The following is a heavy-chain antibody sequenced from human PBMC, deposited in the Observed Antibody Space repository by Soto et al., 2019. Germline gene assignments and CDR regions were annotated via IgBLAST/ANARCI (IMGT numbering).Heavy chain of an antibody. D-gene: IGHD3-10*01. Sequence: GASVKVSCKASGYTFTGYYMHWVRQAPGQGLEWMGWINPNSGGTNYAQKFQGRVTMTRDTSISTAYMELSRLRSDDTAVYYCARVEGETMGFNYWGQVTLVTVSS. CDR1: GYTFTGYY. J-gene: IGHJ4*02. CDR2: INPNSGGT. V-gene: IGHV1-2*02. CDR3: ARVEGETMGFNY.